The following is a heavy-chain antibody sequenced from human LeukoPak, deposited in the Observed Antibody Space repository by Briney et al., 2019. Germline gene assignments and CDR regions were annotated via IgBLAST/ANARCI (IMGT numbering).Heavy chain of an antibody. D-gene: IGHD2-15*01. CDR1: GGSISSYY. CDR2: IYYSGST. Sequence: SETLSLTCTVSGGSISSYYWSWIRQPPGKGLEWIGYIYYSGSTNYNPSLKSRVTISVDTSKNQFSLKLSSVTAADTAVYYCASYSYCSGGSCFSHGVLDWGQGTLVTVSS. V-gene: IGHV4-59*01. J-gene: IGHJ4*02. CDR3: ASYSYCSGGSCFSHGVLD.